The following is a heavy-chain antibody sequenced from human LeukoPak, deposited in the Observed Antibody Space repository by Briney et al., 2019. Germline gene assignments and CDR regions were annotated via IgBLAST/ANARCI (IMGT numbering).Heavy chain of an antibody. CDR3: ARSPGPRDGYKYYFDY. Sequence: GGSLRLSCAASGFTFSSYAMHWVRQAPGKGLEWVAVISYDGSNKYYADSVKGRFTISRDNSKNTLYLQMNSLRAEDTAVYYCARSPGPRDGYKYYFDYWGQGTLVTVSS. J-gene: IGHJ4*02. V-gene: IGHV3-30-3*01. CDR1: GFTFSSYA. CDR2: ISYDGSNK. D-gene: IGHD5-24*01.